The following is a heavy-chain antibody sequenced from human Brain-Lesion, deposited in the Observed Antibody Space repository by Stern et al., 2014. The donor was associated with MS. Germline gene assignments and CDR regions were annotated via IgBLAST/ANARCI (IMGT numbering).Heavy chain of an antibody. V-gene: IGHV3-9*01. Sequence: EVQLVESGGDLVQPGRSLRISCAAFGFTFDDYAMNWVRHAPGKGLEWVAGISCTSGTIGYADSVKGRFTTSRDSAYSSLYLQMNSLRPEDTALYYCARDITGSSAYFASWGQGTLVTVS. CDR3: ARDITGSSAYFAS. CDR1: GFTFDDYA. J-gene: IGHJ4*02. CDR2: ISCTSGTI. D-gene: IGHD1-14*01.